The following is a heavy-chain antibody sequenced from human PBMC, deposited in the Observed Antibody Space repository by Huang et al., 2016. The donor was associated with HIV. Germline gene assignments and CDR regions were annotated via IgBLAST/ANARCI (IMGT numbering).Heavy chain of an antibody. CDR2: MSPNSSNT. CDR1: GYSFGSHV. Sequence: QVRLVQPGTEVRKPGASVKVSCVASGYSFGSHVINWVRQATGQVLEWMGWMSPNSSNTGYAQQFQDRVIMTRNTSISTAYVELTSLRSEDTAKYFCVRGWYISALPYFDYWGQGTLVTVSS. J-gene: IGHJ4*02. D-gene: IGHD1-20*01. V-gene: IGHV1-8*01. CDR3: VRGWYISALPYFDY.